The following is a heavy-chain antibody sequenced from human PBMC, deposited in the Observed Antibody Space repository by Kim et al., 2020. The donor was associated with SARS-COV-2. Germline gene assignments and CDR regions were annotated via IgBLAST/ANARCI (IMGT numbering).Heavy chain of an antibody. CDR3: ARWGTSVKYNNYYGMDV. D-gene: IGHD1-20*01. V-gene: IGHV3-48*02. J-gene: IGHJ6*02. CDR2: ISSSSTTI. CDR1: GFTFSSNS. Sequence: GGSLRLSCAASGFTFSSNSMNWVRQAPGKGLEWVSYISSSSTTIYYADSVKGRFTISRDNAKNSLYLQMNSLRDEDTAVYYCARWGTSVKYNNYYGMDVWGQGTAVTVSS.